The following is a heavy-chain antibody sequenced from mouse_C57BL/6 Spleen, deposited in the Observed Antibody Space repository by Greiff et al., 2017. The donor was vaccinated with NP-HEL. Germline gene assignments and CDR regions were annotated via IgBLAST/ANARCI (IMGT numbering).Heavy chain of an antibody. J-gene: IGHJ3*01. CDR2: IYPGSGST. CDR1: GYTFTSYW. Sequence: VQLQQPGAELVKPGASVKMSCKASGYTFTSYWITWVKQRPGQGLEWIGDIYPGSGSTNYNEKFKSKATLTVDTSSSTAYMQLSSLTSEDSAVYYCARSPCSRGAWFAYWGQGTLVTVSA. D-gene: IGHD1-1*01. CDR3: ARSPCSRGAWFAY. V-gene: IGHV1-55*01.